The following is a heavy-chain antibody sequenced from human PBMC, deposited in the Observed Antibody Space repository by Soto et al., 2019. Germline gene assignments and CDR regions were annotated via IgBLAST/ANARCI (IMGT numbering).Heavy chain of an antibody. CDR3: AKDQESSHSSSPETPYNWFVP. CDR2: ISGSGGST. Sequence: PAGSLGLSCAASGFTFSSYAMSWVRQAPGKGLEWVSAISGSGGSTYYADSVKGRFTISRDNSKNTLYLQMNSLRAEDTAVYYCAKDQESSHSSSPETPYNWFVPWGQGT. CDR1: GFTFSSYA. V-gene: IGHV3-23*01. J-gene: IGHJ5*02. D-gene: IGHD6-6*01.